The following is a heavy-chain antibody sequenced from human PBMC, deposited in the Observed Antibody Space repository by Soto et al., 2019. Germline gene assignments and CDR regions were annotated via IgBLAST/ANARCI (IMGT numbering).Heavy chain of an antibody. CDR2: IDSSGEK. Sequence: QGTLKESGPVLVKPTETLTLRCTVSGLSITDSEMGVSWIRQPPGQPLQWLAHIDSSGEKSYRTFLKSRLAISKDTSKSQIVLTMTTMNPADTATYYCARRHLTVAVSPWFDPGGQGIPVTVSS. J-gene: IGHJ5*02. D-gene: IGHD4-17*01. CDR1: GLSITDSEMG. V-gene: IGHV2-26*01. CDR3: ARRHLTVAVSPWFDP.